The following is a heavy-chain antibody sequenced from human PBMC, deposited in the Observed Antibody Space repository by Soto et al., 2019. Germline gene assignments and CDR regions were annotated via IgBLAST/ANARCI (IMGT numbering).Heavy chain of an antibody. Sequence: ASVKVSCKASGGTFSSYTISWVRQAPGQGLEWMGWISAYNGNTNYAQKLQGRVTMTTDTSTSTAYMELRSLRSDDTAVYYCARDGYYYGSGSYTPPGYWGQGTLVTVSS. CDR2: ISAYNGNT. D-gene: IGHD3-10*01. CDR3: ARDGYYYGSGSYTPPGY. J-gene: IGHJ4*02. CDR1: GGTFSSYT. V-gene: IGHV1-18*01.